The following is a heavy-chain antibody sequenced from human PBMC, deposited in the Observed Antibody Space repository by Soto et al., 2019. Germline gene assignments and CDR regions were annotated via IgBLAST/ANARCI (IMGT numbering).Heavy chain of an antibody. CDR3: ARDSVIVGAAHFDY. J-gene: IGHJ4*02. CDR1: SYTFTSYG. V-gene: IGHV1-18*04. CDR2: ISAYNGNT. Sequence: GASVKVSCKASSYTFTSYGISWVRQAPGQGLEWMGWISAYNGNTNYAQKLQGRVTMTTDTSTSTAYMELRSLRSDDTAVYYCARDSVIVGAAHFDYLGQGTLVTVSS. D-gene: IGHD1-26*01.